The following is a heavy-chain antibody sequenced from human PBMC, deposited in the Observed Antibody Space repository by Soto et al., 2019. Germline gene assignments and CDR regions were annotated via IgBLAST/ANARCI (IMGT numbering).Heavy chain of an antibody. V-gene: IGHV3-33*01. CDR3: AREKIAAEGPFDY. CDR1: GFTFSNYG. J-gene: IGHJ4*02. D-gene: IGHD6-13*01. Sequence: GGSLRVSCAASGFTFSNYGMHWVRQAPGKGLEWVAVIWYDGSNKYYADSVKGRFTISRDNSKNTLYLQMNSLRAEDTAVYYCAREKIAAEGPFDYWGQGTLVTVSS. CDR2: IWYDGSNK.